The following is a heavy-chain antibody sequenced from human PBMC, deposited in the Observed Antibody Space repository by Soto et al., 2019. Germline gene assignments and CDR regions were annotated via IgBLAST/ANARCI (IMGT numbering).Heavy chain of an antibody. CDR2: IWYDGSNK. CDR1: GFTFSNYG. D-gene: IGHD4-4*01. CDR3: ARVGDRYSFDY. Sequence: QVQLVESGGGVVQPGRSLRLSCAASGFTFSNYGMHWVRQAPGKGLEWVAIIWYDGSNKYYADSVKGRFTISRDNSKNTLYLQMNRLGAEDATVYYCARVGDRYSFDYWGQGTLVTVSS. V-gene: IGHV3-33*01. J-gene: IGHJ4*02.